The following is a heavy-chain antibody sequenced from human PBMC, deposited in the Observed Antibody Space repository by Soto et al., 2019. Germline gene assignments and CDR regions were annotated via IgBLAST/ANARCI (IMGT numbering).Heavy chain of an antibody. D-gene: IGHD6-13*01. CDR3: ARQYSSSWLRYYYYGMDV. CDR2: MNPNSGNT. CDR1: GYTFTSYD. J-gene: IGHJ6*02. V-gene: IGHV1-8*01. Sequence: ASVKVSCKASGYTFTSYDINWVRQATGQGLEWMGWMNPNSGNTGYAQKFQGRVTMTRNTSISTAYMELSSLRSEDTAVYHCARQYSSSWLRYYYYGMDVWGQGTTVTVCS.